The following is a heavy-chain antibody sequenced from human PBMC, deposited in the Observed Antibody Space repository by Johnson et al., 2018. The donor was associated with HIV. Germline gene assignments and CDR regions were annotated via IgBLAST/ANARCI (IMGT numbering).Heavy chain of an antibody. V-gene: IGHV3-30*04. CDR2: ISYDGSNK. Sequence: QVQLVESGGGVVQPGRSLRLSCAASGFTFSSYAMHWVRQAPGKGLEWVAVISYDGSNKYYADSVKGRFTISRVNSKNTLYLQMNSLRAEDTAVYYCAREMAIAAAGHDAFDIWGQGTMVTVSS. D-gene: IGHD6-13*01. CDR3: AREMAIAAAGHDAFDI. CDR1: GFTFSSYA. J-gene: IGHJ3*02.